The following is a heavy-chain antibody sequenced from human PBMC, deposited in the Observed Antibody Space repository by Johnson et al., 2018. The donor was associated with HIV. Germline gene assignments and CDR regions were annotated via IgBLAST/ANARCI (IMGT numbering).Heavy chain of an antibody. Sequence: QVQLVESGGGLVQPGGSLRLSCAASGFTFSSYAMHWVRQAPGKGLEWVAVISYDGSNKYYADSVKGRFTISSYNSKNTLYLQMNSLRPEDTAVYYCARSSGYYGTDAFDIWGQGTMVTVSS. CDR2: ISYDGSNK. D-gene: IGHD3-22*01. CDR3: ARSSGYYGTDAFDI. J-gene: IGHJ3*02. V-gene: IGHV3-30-3*01. CDR1: GFTFSSYA.